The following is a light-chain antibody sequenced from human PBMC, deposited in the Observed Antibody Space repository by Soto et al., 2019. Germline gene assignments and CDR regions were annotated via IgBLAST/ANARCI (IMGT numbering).Light chain of an antibody. Sequence: DIQMTQSPSSLCASLGDRVTIACRASQSINRYLNWYQQTQGKAPKILIYAASSFQSGVPSRFSGSGSGTDSTLTITSLQPEDFATYYCQQTYSTPLTFGGGTKVDIK. CDR3: QQTYSTPLT. J-gene: IGKJ4*01. CDR1: QSINRY. V-gene: IGKV1-39*01. CDR2: AAS.